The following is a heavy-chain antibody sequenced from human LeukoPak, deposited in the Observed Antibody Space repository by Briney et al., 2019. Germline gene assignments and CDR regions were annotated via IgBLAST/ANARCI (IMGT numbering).Heavy chain of an antibody. V-gene: IGHV4-4*07. D-gene: IGHD4-23*01. CDR2: IFTSGST. CDR1: GVSISSYS. J-gene: IGHJ4*02. Sequence: PSETLSLTCTVSGVSISSYSWTWLRQPAGKGLEWIGRIFTSGSTNYNPSLKSRVTISVDTSENQFSLKLSSVTAADTAVYYCSSSGGNSGESFDYWGQGTMVSVSS. CDR3: SSSGGNSGESFDY.